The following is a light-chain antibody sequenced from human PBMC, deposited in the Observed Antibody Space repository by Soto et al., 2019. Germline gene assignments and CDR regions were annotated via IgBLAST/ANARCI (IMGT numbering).Light chain of an antibody. CDR2: KVS. CDR1: QSLVHSDGNTY. Sequence: DVVMTQSPLSLPVTLGQPASISCRSSQSLVHSDGNTYFNWFHQRPGQSPRRLMYKVSNRDSGVPDRFSGSGSGTDFTLQISRVEAEDVGIYYCMQGTHWPPTFGQGTKVEIK. J-gene: IGKJ1*01. V-gene: IGKV2-30*02. CDR3: MQGTHWPPT.